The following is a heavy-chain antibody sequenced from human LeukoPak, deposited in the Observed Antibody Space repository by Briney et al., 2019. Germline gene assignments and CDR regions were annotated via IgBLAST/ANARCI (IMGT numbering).Heavy chain of an antibody. V-gene: IGHV3-43*01. Sequence: GGSLRLSCAASGFTFDDYTMHWVRQAPGKGLEWVSLISWDGGSTYYADSVKGRFTISRDNSKNSLYLQMNSLRTEGTALYYCAKDRGYYDSSGYSEGYFDYWGQGTLVTVSS. D-gene: IGHD3-22*01. CDR1: GFTFDDYT. CDR2: ISWDGGST. CDR3: AKDRGYYDSSGYSEGYFDY. J-gene: IGHJ4*02.